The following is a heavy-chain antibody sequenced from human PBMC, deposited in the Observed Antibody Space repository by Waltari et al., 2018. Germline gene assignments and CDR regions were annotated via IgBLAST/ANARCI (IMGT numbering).Heavy chain of an antibody. CDR2: ISYDGSNK. J-gene: IGHJ4*02. Sequence: QVQLVESGGGVVQPGRSLRLSCAASGFTFSSYGMHWVRRAPGKGLEWVAVISYDGSNKYYADSVKGRFTISRDNSKNTLYLQMNSLRAEDTAVYYCAREQYGSGSDPDYWGQGTLVTVSS. CDR1: GFTFSSYG. CDR3: AREQYGSGSDPDY. D-gene: IGHD3-10*01. V-gene: IGHV3-30*03.